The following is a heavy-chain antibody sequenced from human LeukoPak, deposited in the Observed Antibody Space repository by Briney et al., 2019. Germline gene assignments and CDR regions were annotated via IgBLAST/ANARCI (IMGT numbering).Heavy chain of an antibody. J-gene: IGHJ4*02. CDR1: GGSISSYY. CDR3: AGDKRGYSYGPAEGDY. D-gene: IGHD5-18*01. V-gene: IGHV4-4*07. Sequence: PSETLSLTCTVSGGSISSYYWSWIRQPAGKGLEWIGRIYTSGSTNYNPSLKSRVTMSVDTSKNQFSLKLSSVTAADTAVYYCAGDKRGYSYGPAEGDYWGQGTLVTVSS. CDR2: IYTSGST.